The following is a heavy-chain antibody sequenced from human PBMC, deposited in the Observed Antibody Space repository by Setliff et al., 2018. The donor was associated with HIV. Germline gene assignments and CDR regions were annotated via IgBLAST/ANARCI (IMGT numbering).Heavy chain of an antibody. J-gene: IGHJ4*02. V-gene: IGHV1-2*02. CDR1: GYTFTDYF. CDR2: INPKSGAT. Sequence: GASVKVSCKTSGYTFTDYFIHWVRQAPGQGLEWMGWINPKSGATNFAQKFQVRVAMTRDTSINTAYMEVNRLRSDDTAIYYCARAYSANYRGRGHFDYWGQGTLVTVSS. D-gene: IGHD1-26*01. CDR3: ARAYSANYRGRGHFDY.